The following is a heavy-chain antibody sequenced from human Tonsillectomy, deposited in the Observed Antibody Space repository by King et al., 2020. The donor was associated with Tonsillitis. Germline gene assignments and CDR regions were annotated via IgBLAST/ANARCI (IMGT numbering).Heavy chain of an antibody. CDR1: GFTFSDYW. J-gene: IGHJ4*02. V-gene: IGHV3-7*01. CDR2: IRHDGTQK. D-gene: IGHD3-10*01. Sequence: VQLVESGGALVQPGGSLRLSCAASGFTFSDYWMSWIRQAPGKGLERGANIRHDGTQKGYVDSVKGRFTISRDSASKSLYLQMNSLRAEDTAVYYCVGRGSRSYWGQGTLVTVSS. CDR3: VGRGSRSY.